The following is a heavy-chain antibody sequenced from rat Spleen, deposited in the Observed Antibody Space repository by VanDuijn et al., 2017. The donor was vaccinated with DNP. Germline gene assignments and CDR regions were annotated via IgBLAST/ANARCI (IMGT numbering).Heavy chain of an antibody. CDR1: GFSLSSYT. J-gene: IGHJ2*01. V-gene: IGHV2-15*01. Sequence: QVQLKESGPGLVQPSQTLSLTCTVSGFSLSSYTIIWVRQPPGKGLEWVGAIWSGGGTDYNSALKSRLSISRDTSKSQVFLKMNSLQTEDTAIYFCAQLGNYFDYWGQGVMVTVSS. CDR3: AQLGNYFDY. D-gene: IGHD5-1*01. CDR2: IWSGGGT.